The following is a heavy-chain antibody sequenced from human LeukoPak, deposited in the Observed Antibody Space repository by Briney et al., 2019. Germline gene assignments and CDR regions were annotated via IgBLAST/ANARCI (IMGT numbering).Heavy chain of an antibody. CDR2: ISPSGST. CDR1: GGSINGGNYY. CDR3: ARDTQDYYGSGSYNDY. V-gene: IGHV4-61*02. J-gene: IGHJ4*02. Sequence: SQTLSLTCTVSGGSINGGNYYWTWIRQPAGKGLEWIGRISPSGSTNYNPSLTSRVTISVDTSKNQFSLKLSSVTAADTAVYYCARDTQDYYGSGSYNDYWGQGTLVTVSS. D-gene: IGHD3-10*01.